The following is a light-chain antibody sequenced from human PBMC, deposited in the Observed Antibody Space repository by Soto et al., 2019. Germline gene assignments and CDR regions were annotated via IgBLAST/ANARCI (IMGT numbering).Light chain of an antibody. CDR3: AAGDDSLNGYV. CDR2: NNN. CDR1: SSNIGTNA. Sequence: QSVLTQPPSASGTPGQRVTISCSGGSSNIGTNAVNWYQQLPGTAPKLLIYNNNQRPSRVPDRFSGSKSGTSASLAISGLQSEDEADYYCAAGDDSLNGYVFGTGTKLTVL. V-gene: IGLV1-44*01. J-gene: IGLJ1*01.